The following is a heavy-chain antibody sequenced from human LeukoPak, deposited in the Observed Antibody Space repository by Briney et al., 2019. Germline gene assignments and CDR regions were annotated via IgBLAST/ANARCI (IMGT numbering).Heavy chain of an antibody. CDR3: TTNYGMDV. CDR2: IKSKTDGCTT. J-gene: IGHJ6*02. Sequence: WIRQPPGRGLEWVGRIKSKTDGCTTDYAAPVKGRFTISRDDSKNTLYLQMNSLKTEDTAVYYCTTNYGMDVWGQGTTVTVSS. V-gene: IGHV3-15*01.